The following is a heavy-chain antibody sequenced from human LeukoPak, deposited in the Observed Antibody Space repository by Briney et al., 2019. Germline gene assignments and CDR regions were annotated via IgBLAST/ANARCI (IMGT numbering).Heavy chain of an antibody. V-gene: IGHV3-23*01. CDR2: ISGSGGST. J-gene: IGHJ6*02. CDR3: AKEEWELLPDLYYGMDV. Sequence: PGGSLRLSCAASGFTFSSYAMSWVRQAPGKGLEWVSAISGSGGSTYYADSVKGRFTISRDNSKNTLYLQMNSLRAEDTAVYYCAKEEWELLPDLYYGMDVWGQGTTVTVSS. CDR1: GFTFSSYA. D-gene: IGHD1-26*01.